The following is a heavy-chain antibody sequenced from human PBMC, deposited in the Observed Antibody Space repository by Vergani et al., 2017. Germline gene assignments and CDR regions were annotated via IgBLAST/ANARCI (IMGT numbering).Heavy chain of an antibody. J-gene: IGHJ4*02. V-gene: IGHV1-3*01. CDR1: GYTFTSYA. CDR3: AREDSGSYYNYFDY. D-gene: IGHD1-26*01. Sequence: QVQIVQSGAEVKKPGASVKVSCKASGYTFTSYAMHWVRQAPGQRLEWMGWINAGNGNTKYSQKFQGRVTITRDTSASTAYMELSSLRSEDTAVYYCAREDSGSYYNYFDYWGQGTLVTVSS. CDR2: INAGNGNT.